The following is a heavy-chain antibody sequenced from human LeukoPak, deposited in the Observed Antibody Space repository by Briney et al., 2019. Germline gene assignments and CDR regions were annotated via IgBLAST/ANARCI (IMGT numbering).Heavy chain of an antibody. CDR1: GFTFDDYG. J-gene: IGHJ4*02. V-gene: IGHV3-20*04. CDR2: INWNGGST. Sequence: GGSLRLSCAASGFTFDDYGMSWVRQAPGKGLEWVSGINWNGGSTGYADSVKGRFTISRDNAKNSLYLQMNSLRAEDTALYYCAKAKGSYYYDSSGSSFAYWGQGTLVTVSS. D-gene: IGHD3-22*01. CDR3: AKAKGSYYYDSSGSSFAY.